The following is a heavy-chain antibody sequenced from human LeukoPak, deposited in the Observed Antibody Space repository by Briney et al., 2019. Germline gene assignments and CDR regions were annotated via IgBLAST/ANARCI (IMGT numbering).Heavy chain of an antibody. CDR2: ISGSGGNT. J-gene: IGHJ4*02. CDR3: AKLGSGWYSDY. V-gene: IGHV3-23*01. D-gene: IGHD6-19*01. CDR1: GFTFSSYV. Sequence: GGSLRLSCAASGFTFSSYVMSWVRQAPGKGLEWVSTISGSGGNTYYADSVKGRFTISRDNSKNTLYLQMNSLRAEDTAVYYCAKLGSGWYSDYWGQGTLVTVSS.